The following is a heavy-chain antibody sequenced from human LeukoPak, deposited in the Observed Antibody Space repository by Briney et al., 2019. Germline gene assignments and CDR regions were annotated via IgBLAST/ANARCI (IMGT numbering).Heavy chain of an antibody. V-gene: IGHV4-61*02. Sequence: PSQTLSLTCTVSGGSISSGSYYWSWIRQPAGKGLEWIGRIYTSGSTNYNPSLKSRVTISVDTSKNQFSLKLSSVTAADTAVYYCARDRDSGSYFAFDIWGQGTMVTVSS. CDR1: GGSISSGSYY. D-gene: IGHD1-26*01. J-gene: IGHJ3*02. CDR3: ARDRDSGSYFAFDI. CDR2: IYTSGST.